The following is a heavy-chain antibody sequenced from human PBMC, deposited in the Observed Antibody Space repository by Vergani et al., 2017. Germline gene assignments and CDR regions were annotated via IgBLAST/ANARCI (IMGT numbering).Heavy chain of an antibody. CDR1: GYTFTSYY. D-gene: IGHD3-22*01. CDR2: INPSIGST. J-gene: IGHJ4*02. V-gene: IGHV1-46*03. Sequence: VQLVQSGAEVKKPGASVQVSCKASGYTFTSYYMHWVRPAPGQGLEWMGIINPSIGSTGYEKKFQSRVTMTRDTSTSTVYKELSSLGSEDTAVYYCTRGWYDDSIADWAYWGQGTLVTVSS. CDR3: TRGWYDDSIADWAY.